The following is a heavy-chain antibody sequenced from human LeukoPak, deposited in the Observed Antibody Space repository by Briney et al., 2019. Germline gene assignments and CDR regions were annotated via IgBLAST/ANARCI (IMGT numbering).Heavy chain of an antibody. Sequence: ASVKVSCQTSGYTFTDYNLHWVRQAPGQRLEWMGIIKPSGGDTSYAQTLQGRVFMTRDTSTSTVYMELSSLKSEDTAVYYCARVRDGHNDAYDIWGQGTMVTVSS. CDR3: ARVRDGHNDAYDI. D-gene: IGHD5-24*01. J-gene: IGHJ3*02. CDR1: GYTFTDYN. V-gene: IGHV1-46*04. CDR2: IKPSGGDT.